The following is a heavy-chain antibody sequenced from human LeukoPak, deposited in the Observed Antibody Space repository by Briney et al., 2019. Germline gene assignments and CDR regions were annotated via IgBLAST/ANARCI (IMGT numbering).Heavy chain of an antibody. D-gene: IGHD3-10*01. V-gene: IGHV3-30*18. CDR2: ISYDGSNK. Sequence: GGSLRLSCAASGFTFSSYGMHWVRQAPGKGLEGVAVISYDGSNKYYADSVKGRFTISRDNSKNTLYLQMNSLRAEDTAVYYCAKDPSGAFDIWGQGTMVTVSS. CDR1: GFTFSSYG. J-gene: IGHJ3*02. CDR3: AKDPSGAFDI.